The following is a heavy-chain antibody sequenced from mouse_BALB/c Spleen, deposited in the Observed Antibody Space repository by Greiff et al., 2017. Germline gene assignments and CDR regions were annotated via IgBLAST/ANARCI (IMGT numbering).Heavy chain of an antibody. CDR3: ARIHCYGPGYFDV. J-gene: IGHJ1*01. V-gene: IGHV2-6-7*01. CDR1: GFSLTGYG. CDR2: IWGDGST. D-gene: IGHD1-2*01. Sequence: VQLVESGPGLVAPSQCLSITCTVSGFSLTGYGVYWVRQPPGKGLEWLALIWGDGSTDYNSALKSRLSISKYNTKSQVYLKMNSLQTDDTARYYWARIHCYGPGYFDVWGAGTTVTVSA.